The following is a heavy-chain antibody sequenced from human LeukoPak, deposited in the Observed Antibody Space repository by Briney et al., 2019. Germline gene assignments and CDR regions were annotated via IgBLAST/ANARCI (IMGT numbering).Heavy chain of an antibody. CDR2: IYHSASN. CDR1: GYSISSGYF. CDR3: ASVKAYELWVG. V-gene: IGHV4-38-2*01. D-gene: IGHD3-10*01. J-gene: IGHJ4*02. Sequence: PSGTLSLTCAVSGYSISSGYFWGWLRPPPGKVLEWMASIYHSASNYSNPYLISRGTISVDTSKNQFALKLSSVTAADTAVYYCASVKAYELWVGWGQGTLVTVSS.